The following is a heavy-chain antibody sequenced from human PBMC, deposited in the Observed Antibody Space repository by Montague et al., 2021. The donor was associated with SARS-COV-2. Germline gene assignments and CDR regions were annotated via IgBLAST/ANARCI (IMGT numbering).Heavy chain of an antibody. CDR1: GDSISTSY. CDR2: VYQSGRS. CDR3: VRADRRDPDTPHRYYYRGMDL. V-gene: IGHV4-59*01. Sequence: SETLSLTCTVSGDSISTSYWAWIRQPPGKGLEWIGYVYQSGRSSYNPSVKSGVTISVDTSKNQVSLNLRSVTAADTAVYFCVRADRRDPDTPHRYYYRGMDLWGQGTTVTVSS. J-gene: IGHJ6*02.